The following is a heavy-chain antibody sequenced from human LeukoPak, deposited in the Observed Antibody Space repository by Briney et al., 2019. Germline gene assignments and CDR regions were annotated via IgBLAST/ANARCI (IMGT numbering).Heavy chain of an antibody. V-gene: IGHV4-59*01. CDR3: ARGLFVSYYYYMDV. J-gene: IGHJ6*03. CDR2: IYYSGST. D-gene: IGHD2-21*01. Sequence: SETLSLTCTVSGGSISSYYWSWIRQPPGKGLEWIGYIYYSGSTSYNPSLKSRVTTSVDTSKNQFSLKLSSVTAADSVVYYCARGLFVSYYYYMDVWGKGTTVTISS. CDR1: GGSISSYY.